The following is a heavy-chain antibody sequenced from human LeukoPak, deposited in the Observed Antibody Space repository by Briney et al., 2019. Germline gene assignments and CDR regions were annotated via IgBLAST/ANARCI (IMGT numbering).Heavy chain of an antibody. CDR3: ARVFDL. CDR2: IYTSGSN. CDR1: GGSMSSGSYY. V-gene: IGHV4-61*02. Sequence: PSQTLSLTCTVSGGSMSSGSYYWNWIRQPAGKGLEWIGRIYTSGSNNYSPSLKSRVTISVDTSKNHFSLKLSSVTAADTAVYYCARVFDLWGQGTLVTVSS. J-gene: IGHJ5*02.